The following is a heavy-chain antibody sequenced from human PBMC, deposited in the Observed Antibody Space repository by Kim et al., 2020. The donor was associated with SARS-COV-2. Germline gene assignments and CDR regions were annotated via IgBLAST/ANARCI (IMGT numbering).Heavy chain of an antibody. V-gene: IGHV4-34*01. D-gene: IGHD3-16*01. CDR1: GGSFSGHY. CDR2: INHSGST. CDR3: ARASAPGDGNYFDS. Sequence: SETRSLTCAVYGGSFSGHYWSWIRHSPGKGLEWVGAINHSGSTNSNPSLKSRVTISVDTFKNQFSLRLRAVTAADTAIYYCARASAPGDGNYFDSWGRGT. J-gene: IGHJ4*01.